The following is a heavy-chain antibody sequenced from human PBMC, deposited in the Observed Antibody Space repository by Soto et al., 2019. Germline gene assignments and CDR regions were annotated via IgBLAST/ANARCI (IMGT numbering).Heavy chain of an antibody. Sequence: DGCLRLSCVASGITLGSRALGWARQAPGEGRDWGSTIPDTGGASKDADCVRGRFSMSRDNSKKTLYMQMYRLKVEDTPLYYCARGSADSNRGSRIFGFCGGGTLVAVSS. J-gene: IGHJ4*02. CDR3: ARGSADSNRGSRIFGF. CDR1: GITLGSRA. CDR2: IPDTGGAS. V-gene: IGHV3-23*01. D-gene: IGHD3-16*01.